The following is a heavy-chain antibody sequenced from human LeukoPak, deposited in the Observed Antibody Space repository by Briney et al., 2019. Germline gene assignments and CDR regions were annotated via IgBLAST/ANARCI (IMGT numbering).Heavy chain of an antibody. J-gene: IGHJ4*02. V-gene: IGHV3-23*01. CDR3: ATTGSGSYYDY. CDR1: GFTFSNYA. Sequence: GGSLRLSCAASGFTFSNYAMSWVRQAPGKGLEWVSTISGSGGSTYYADSVKGQFTISRDNAKNTLFLQMNSLRAEDTAVYYCATTGSGSYYDYWGQGTLVTVSS. D-gene: IGHD1-26*01. CDR2: ISGSGGST.